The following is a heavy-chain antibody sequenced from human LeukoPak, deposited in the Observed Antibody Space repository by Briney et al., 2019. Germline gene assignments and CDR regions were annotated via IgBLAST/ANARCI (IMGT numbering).Heavy chain of an antibody. V-gene: IGHV3-66*04. D-gene: IGHD3-10*01. CDR2: IYSGGST. Sequence: GGSLRLSCAASGFTVSSNHMSWVRQAPGKGLEWVSVIYSGGSTYYADSVKGRFTTSRDNSKNTLYLQMNSLRAEDTAVYYCARRFTMVRGVIIDDFAFDIWGQGTMVTVSS. CDR3: ARRFTMVRGVIIDDFAFDI. J-gene: IGHJ3*02. CDR1: GFTVSSNH.